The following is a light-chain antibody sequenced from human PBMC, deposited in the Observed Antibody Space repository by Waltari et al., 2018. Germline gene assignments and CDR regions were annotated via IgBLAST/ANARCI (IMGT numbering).Light chain of an antibody. Sequence: QSALTQPPSVSGAPGQRVTISCTGSGPNIGAGHDVHWYQQFPGTVPKLLLSGNNNRPSGVPDRFPASKTGTSASLAITGLQAEDEADDCCQPYGRSLSVVFGGGTKLTVL. CDR3: QPYGRSLSVV. J-gene: IGLJ2*01. CDR2: GNN. V-gene: IGLV1-40*01. CDR1: GPNIGAGHD.